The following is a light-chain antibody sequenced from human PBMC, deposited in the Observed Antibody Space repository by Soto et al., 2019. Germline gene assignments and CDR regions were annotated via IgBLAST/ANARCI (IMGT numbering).Light chain of an antibody. J-gene: IGKJ1*01. Sequence: EIVLTQSPDTLSLSPGERATLSCRASQSVSSNCLAWYQQKPGQAPSLLIYGASSRATGIPDKFSGSGSGTAFTLTISRLEPEDFALYYCQQYGTSPQTFGQGTKVEIK. CDR1: QSVSSNC. V-gene: IGKV3-20*01. CDR2: GAS. CDR3: QQYGTSPQT.